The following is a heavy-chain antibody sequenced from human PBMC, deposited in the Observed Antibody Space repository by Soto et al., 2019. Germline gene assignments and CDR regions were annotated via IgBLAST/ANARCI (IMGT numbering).Heavy chain of an antibody. D-gene: IGHD2-21*02. CDR2: ISGSGCST. CDR3: AKELKGRRRDDAFEN. CDR1: GFTFSSYA. J-gene: IGHJ3*02. V-gene: IGHV3-23*01. Sequence: GGSLRLSGAASGFTFSSYAMSCVRQTPGKGLEWVSAISGSGCSTYYADSVKGRFTISRENSKNTLYLQMNSLRAEDTAVYYCAKELKGRRRDDAFENWGQGTMVTVSS.